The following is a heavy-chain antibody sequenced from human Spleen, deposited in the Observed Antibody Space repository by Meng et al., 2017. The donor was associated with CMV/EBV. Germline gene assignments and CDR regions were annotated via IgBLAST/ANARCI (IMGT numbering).Heavy chain of an antibody. Sequence: ASVKVSCKTSGYTFTDFYLHWVRQAPGQGLEWMGWINPNSGGTNFAQMFEGRVTMTRDTSISTAYMELSNLRSDDTAIYYCAREQNYGDFYYYYYGLDVWGQGTTVTVSS. D-gene: IGHD4-17*01. V-gene: IGHV1-2*02. J-gene: IGHJ6*02. CDR3: AREQNYGDFYYYYYGLDV. CDR1: GYTFTDFY. CDR2: INPNSGGT.